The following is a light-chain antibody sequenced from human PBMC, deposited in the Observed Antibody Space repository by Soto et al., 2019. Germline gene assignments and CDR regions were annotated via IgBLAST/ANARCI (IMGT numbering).Light chain of an antibody. CDR1: SSDVGGYNY. CDR2: DVS. Sequence: QSALTQPRSVSGSPGQSVSISCTGTSSDVGGYNYVSWYQQHPGKAPKVMIYDVSKRPSGVPDRFSGSKSGNTASLTISALQSEDEADYYCCSYAGRFTYVFGTGTKLTVL. V-gene: IGLV2-11*01. CDR3: CSYAGRFTYV. J-gene: IGLJ1*01.